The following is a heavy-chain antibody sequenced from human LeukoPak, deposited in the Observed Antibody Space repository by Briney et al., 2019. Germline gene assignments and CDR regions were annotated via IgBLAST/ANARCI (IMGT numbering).Heavy chain of an antibody. J-gene: IGHJ4*02. CDR1: GYTFTNYD. CDR2: VSPTSGNT. V-gene: IGHV1-8*03. CDR3: ARGRGSTSRY. D-gene: IGHD5-12*01. Sequence: ASVKVSCKASGYTFTNYDFNWVRQATGQGLAWMGWVSPTSGNTGYDQNFQGRIIITKNTSISTVYMELSSLRSEDTAVYYCARGRGSTSRYWGQGTLVTVSS.